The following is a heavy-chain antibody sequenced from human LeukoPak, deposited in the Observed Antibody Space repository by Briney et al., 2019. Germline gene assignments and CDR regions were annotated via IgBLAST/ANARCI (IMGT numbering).Heavy chain of an antibody. CDR3: ARVSGSYGAFDI. CDR1: GFTFSSYS. CDR2: ISSSSSYI. Sequence: GGSLRLSCAASGFTFSSYSMNWVRQAPGKGLEWVSSISSSSSYIYYADPVKGRFTISRDNAKNSLYLQMNSLRAEDTAVYYCARVSGSYGAFDIWGQGTMVTVSS. V-gene: IGHV3-21*01. J-gene: IGHJ3*02. D-gene: IGHD1-26*01.